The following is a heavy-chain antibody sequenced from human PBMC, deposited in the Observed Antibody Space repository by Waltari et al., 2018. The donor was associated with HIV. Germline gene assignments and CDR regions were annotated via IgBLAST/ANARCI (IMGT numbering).Heavy chain of an antibody. D-gene: IGHD3-3*01. CDR3: VRSRPGAVFGDN. V-gene: IGHV1-8*01. J-gene: IGHJ4*02. Sequence: QVQLVQSGAEVTQPGASVKVSCKTSGYDFSTFDINWVRQATGQGLEWMGWMRPNRGKAGYAQKFHGRLSMPRDTSIDTADMELSRLTSRDTAFYYCVRSRPGAVFGDNWGQGTLVVVSS. CDR1: GYDFSTFD. CDR2: MRPNRGKA.